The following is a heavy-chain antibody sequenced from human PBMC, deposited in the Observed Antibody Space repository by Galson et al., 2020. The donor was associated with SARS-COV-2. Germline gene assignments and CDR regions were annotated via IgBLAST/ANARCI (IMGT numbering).Heavy chain of an antibody. V-gene: IGHV4-31*03. CDR2: IYYSGST. J-gene: IGHJ4*02. CDR1: GGSISSGGYY. D-gene: IGHD3-10*01. Sequence: SQTLSLTCTVSGGSISSGGYYWSWIRQHPGKGLEWIGYIYYSGSTYYNPSLKSRVTISVDTSKNQFSLKLSSVTAADTAVYYCARVRLNYGSGNFDYWGQGTLVTVSS. CDR3: ARVRLNYGSGNFDY.